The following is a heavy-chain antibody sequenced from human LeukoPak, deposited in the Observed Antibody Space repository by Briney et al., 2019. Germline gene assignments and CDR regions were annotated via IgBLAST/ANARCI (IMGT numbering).Heavy chain of an antibody. V-gene: IGHV3-30-3*01. J-gene: IGHJ4*02. CDR3: ARDGDYVFHFDY. D-gene: IGHD4-17*01. CDR2: ISYDGSNK. Sequence: GGSLRLSCAASGFTFSSYAMHWVRQAPGKGLEWEAVISYDGSNKYYADSVKGRFTISRDNSKNTLYLQMNSLRAEDTAVYYCARDGDYVFHFDYWGQGTLVTVSS. CDR1: GFTFSSYA.